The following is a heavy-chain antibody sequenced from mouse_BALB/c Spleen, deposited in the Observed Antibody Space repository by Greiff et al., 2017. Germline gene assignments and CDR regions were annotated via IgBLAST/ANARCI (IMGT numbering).Heavy chain of an antibody. D-gene: IGHD2-13*01. CDR1: GFSLTSYG. CDR2: ICAGGST. V-gene: IGHV2-9*02. Sequence: VQLVESGPGLVAPSQTLSISCTVSGFSLTSYGVHWVRQPPGKGLEWLGVICAGGSTNYNSALMSRLSIIKDNSKSQVFLKMNSLQTDDTAMYYCARDSDYVSWFAYWGQGTLVTVSA. CDR3: ARDSDYVSWFAY. J-gene: IGHJ3*01.